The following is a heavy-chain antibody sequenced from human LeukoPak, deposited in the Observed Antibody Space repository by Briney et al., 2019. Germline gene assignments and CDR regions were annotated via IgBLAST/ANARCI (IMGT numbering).Heavy chain of an antibody. V-gene: IGHV4-39*01. J-gene: IGHJ4*02. Sequence: SETLSLTCTVSGGSLSSSRYYWGWVRQPPGKGLEWIGRIYYSGSTYYNPSLKSRVKISVDTSKNQFSLKVSSVTAGDTAVYYCAREDYDILTGYRYYYDYWGRGTLVTVSS. D-gene: IGHD3-9*01. CDR2: IYYSGST. CDR3: AREDYDILTGYRYYYDY. CDR1: GGSLSSSRYY.